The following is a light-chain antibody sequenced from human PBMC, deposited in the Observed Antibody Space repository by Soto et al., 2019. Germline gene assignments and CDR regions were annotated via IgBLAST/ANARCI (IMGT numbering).Light chain of an antibody. Sequence: DIQMTQSPSSVSASVGDRVTITCRASQGIASFLAWFQQKPGKAPNLLIYGASNLQSGVPSRLSGSGSGTDFTLTISSLQPEDFATYYCQQPFTFPLTFGGGTKVEIK. CDR3: QQPFTFPLT. V-gene: IGKV1-12*01. CDR1: QGIASF. J-gene: IGKJ4*01. CDR2: GAS.